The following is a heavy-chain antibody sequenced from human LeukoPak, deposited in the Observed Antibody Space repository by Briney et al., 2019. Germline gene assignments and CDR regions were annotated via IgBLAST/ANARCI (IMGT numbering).Heavy chain of an antibody. D-gene: IGHD4-17*01. CDR3: ARENLRGLDY. Sequence: GASVKVSCKASGGTFSSYAISWVRQAPGQGLEWMGGIIPIFGTANYAQKFQGRVTMTRNTSISTAYMELSSLRSEDTAVYYCARENLRGLDYWGQGTLVTVSS. V-gene: IGHV1-69*05. J-gene: IGHJ4*02. CDR2: IIPIFGTA. CDR1: GGTFSSYA.